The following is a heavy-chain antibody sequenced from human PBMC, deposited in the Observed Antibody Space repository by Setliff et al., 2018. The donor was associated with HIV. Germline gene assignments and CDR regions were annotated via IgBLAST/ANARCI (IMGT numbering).Heavy chain of an antibody. J-gene: IGHJ6*03. CDR3: ARHLGLPDATDYMDV. CDR1: GYSFTSYW. V-gene: IGHV5-51*01. Sequence: PGESLKISCRVSGYSFTSYWIAWVRQMPGRGLEWMGNIYPGDSNTRYSPSFQGQVTISADQSVSTAYLQWSSLKASDNAMYYCARHLGLPDATDYMDVWGKGTTVTVSS. CDR2: IYPGDSNT. D-gene: IGHD2-2*01.